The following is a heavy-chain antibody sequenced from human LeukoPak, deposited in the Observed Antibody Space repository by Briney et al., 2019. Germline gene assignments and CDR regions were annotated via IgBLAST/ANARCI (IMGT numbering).Heavy chain of an antibody. CDR2: ISGSGGST. V-gene: IGHV3-23*01. D-gene: IGHD2-2*02. CDR1: GFTFSSYA. Sequence: GGSLRLSCAASGFTFSSYAMSWVRQAPGKGLEWVSAISGSGGSTYYADSVKGRFTISRDNSKNTLCLQMNSLRAEDTAVYYCAKVGSQGYCSSTSCYTVPYYFDYWGQGTLVTVSS. CDR3: AKVGSQGYCSSTSCYTVPYYFDY. J-gene: IGHJ4*02.